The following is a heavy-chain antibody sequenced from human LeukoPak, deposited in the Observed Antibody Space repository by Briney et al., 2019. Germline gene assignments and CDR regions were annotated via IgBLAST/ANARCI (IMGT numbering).Heavy chain of an antibody. D-gene: IGHD3-9*01. CDR1: GYTFTSYG. Sequence: ASVKVSCKASGYTFTSYGISWVRQAPGQGLEWMGWISAYNGNTNYAQKLQGRVTMTTDTSTSTAYMELSSLRSEDTAVYYCARGKIRRYFDWLSSYYFDYWGQGTLVTVSS. CDR2: ISAYNGNT. J-gene: IGHJ4*02. CDR3: ARGKIRRYFDWLSSYYFDY. V-gene: IGHV1-18*01.